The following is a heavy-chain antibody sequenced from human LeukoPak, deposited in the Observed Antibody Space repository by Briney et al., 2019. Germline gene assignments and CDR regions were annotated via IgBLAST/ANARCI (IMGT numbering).Heavy chain of an antibody. V-gene: IGHV1-69*06. CDR2: IIPIFGTA. Sequence: SVKVSCKASGGTFNSYAISWVRQAPGQGLEWMGGIIPIFGTANYAQKFQGRVTITADKSTSTAYMELSSLRSEDTAVYYCARSPRSTAGPAPDYYYYYYYMDVWGKGTTVTVSS. D-gene: IGHD6-13*01. CDR1: GGTFNSYA. J-gene: IGHJ6*03. CDR3: ARSPRSTAGPAPDYYYYYYYMDV.